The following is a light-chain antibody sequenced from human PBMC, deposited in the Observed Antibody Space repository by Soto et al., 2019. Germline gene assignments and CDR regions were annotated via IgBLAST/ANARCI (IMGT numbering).Light chain of an antibody. CDR3: QQRSNWLPYT. V-gene: IGKV3-11*01. CDR2: DAS. Sequence: EIVLAQSPGTLSLSPGERATLSCRASQSVGTYLAWYQQKPGQPPRLLIYDASNRATGIPARFSGSGSGTDFTLTISSLEPEDVAVYYCQQRSNWLPYTFGQGTKLEIK. CDR1: QSVGTY. J-gene: IGKJ2*01.